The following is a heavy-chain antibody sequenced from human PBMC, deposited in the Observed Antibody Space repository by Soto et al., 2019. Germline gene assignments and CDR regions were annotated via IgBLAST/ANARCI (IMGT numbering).Heavy chain of an antibody. CDR2: IFASGTT. Sequence: SETLSLTCSVSGASIKSYYWAWIRQPAGKGLEWIGRIFASGTTNYNPSLRSRVTLSIDTSKNQFSLKLRSVTAADTAMYYCATYSYTYLNWFDPWGQGTLVTVSS. D-gene: IGHD5-18*01. CDR1: GASIKSYY. CDR3: ATYSYTYLNWFDP. J-gene: IGHJ5*02. V-gene: IGHV4-4*07.